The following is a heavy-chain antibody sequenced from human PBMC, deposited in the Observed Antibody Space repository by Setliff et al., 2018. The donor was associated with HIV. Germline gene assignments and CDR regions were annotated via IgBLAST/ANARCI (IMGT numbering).Heavy chain of an antibody. Sequence: PSETLSLTCTVSGGSISSGSYYWTWIRQPAGKGLEWIGRIYTSGSTNYNPSLKSRVTISVDTSKNQFSLKLSSVTAADTAVYYCARDKVRYYYDSPGDAFDIWGQGTMVTVSS. J-gene: IGHJ3*02. CDR1: GGSISSGSYY. V-gene: IGHV4-61*02. CDR2: IYTSGST. D-gene: IGHD3-22*01. CDR3: ARDKVRYYYDSPGDAFDI.